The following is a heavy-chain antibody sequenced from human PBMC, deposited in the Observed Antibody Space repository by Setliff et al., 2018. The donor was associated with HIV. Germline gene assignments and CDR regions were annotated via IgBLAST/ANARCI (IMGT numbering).Heavy chain of an antibody. J-gene: IGHJ4*02. CDR3: ARGRHIVATIPLDQ. CDR1: GGSFSDYY. V-gene: IGHV4-34*01. Sequence: SETLSLTCAVYGGSFSDYYWTWIRQPPGKGLEWIGEINHRGHTNYIPSLRSRVTISVDTSKNHFSLTLTSVTAADTAIYYCARGRHIVATIPLDQWGQGMLVTISS. D-gene: IGHD5-12*01. CDR2: INHRGHT.